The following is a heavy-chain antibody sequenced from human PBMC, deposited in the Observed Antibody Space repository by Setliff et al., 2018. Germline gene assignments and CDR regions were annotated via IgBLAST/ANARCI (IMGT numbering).Heavy chain of an antibody. D-gene: IGHD1-26*01. J-gene: IGHJ5*02. Sequence: SETLSLTCTVSGGSISSGNYYWGWIRQSAGKGLEWIGRIYVSTGSTNYSPSLKSRVSISVDRSKNQFSLNLTSVTAAYTAAYYCARVLNWFDPWGQGTLVTVS. CDR1: GGSISSGNYY. V-gene: IGHV4-61*02. CDR2: IYVSTGST. CDR3: ARVLNWFDP.